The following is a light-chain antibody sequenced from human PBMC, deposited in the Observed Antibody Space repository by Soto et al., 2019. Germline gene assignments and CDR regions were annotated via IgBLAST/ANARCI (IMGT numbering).Light chain of an antibody. CDR3: SSYAGSKNFVV. J-gene: IGLJ2*01. Sequence: QSALTQPPSASGSPGQSVTISCTGTSSDVGGYNYVSWYQQHPGKAPKLMIYEVSKRPSGVPDRFSGSKSGNTASLTVSGLPAEDDDDYYCSSYAGSKNFVVFGGGTQLTVL. V-gene: IGLV2-8*01. CDR1: SSDVGGYNY. CDR2: EVS.